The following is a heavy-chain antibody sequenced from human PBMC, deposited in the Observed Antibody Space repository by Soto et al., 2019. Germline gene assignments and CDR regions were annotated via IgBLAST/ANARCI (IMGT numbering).Heavy chain of an antibody. J-gene: IGHJ6*02. CDR2: IYYSGST. Sequence: QLQLQESGPGLVKPSETLSLTCTVSGGSISSSSYYWGWIRQPPGKGLEWIGSIYYSGSTYYNPSLKSRVTISVDTSKNQFSLKLSSVTAADTAVYYCARREGSSCPEGVWGQGTTVTVSS. CDR1: GGSISSSSYY. D-gene: IGHD6-13*01. V-gene: IGHV4-39*01. CDR3: ARREGSSCPEGV.